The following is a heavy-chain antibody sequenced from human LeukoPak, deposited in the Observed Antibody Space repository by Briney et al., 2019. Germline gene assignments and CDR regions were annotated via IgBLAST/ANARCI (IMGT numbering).Heavy chain of an antibody. CDR1: GYTFTGYY. D-gene: IGHD3-9*01. J-gene: IGHJ4*02. CDR3: ARVRLICDILTAYLWAPILGDS. Sequence: GASVKVSCKASGYTFTGYYMHWVRQAPGQGLEWMGWINPNSGGTNYAQKFQGRVTMTRDTSISTAYMELSRLRSDDTAMYYCARVRLICDILTAYLWAPILGDSWGQGTLVTVSS. V-gene: IGHV1-2*02. CDR2: INPNSGGT.